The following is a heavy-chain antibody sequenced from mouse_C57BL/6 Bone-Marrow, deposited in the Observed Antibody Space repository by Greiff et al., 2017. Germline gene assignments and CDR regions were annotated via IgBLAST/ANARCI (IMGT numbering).Heavy chain of an antibody. J-gene: IGHJ3*01. V-gene: IGHV1-82*01. Sequence: VKLQQSGPELVKPGASVKISCKASGYAFSSSWMNWVKQRPGKGLEWIGRIYPGDGDTNYNGKFKGKATLTADKSSSTAYMQLSSLTSEDSAVYFCARGGKNLLFAYWGQGTLVTVSA. D-gene: IGHD2-1*01. CDR1: GYAFSSSW. CDR3: ARGGKNLLFAY. CDR2: IYPGDGDT.